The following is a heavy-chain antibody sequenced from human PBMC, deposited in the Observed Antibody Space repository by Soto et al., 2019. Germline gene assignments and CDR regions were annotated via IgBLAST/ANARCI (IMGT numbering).Heavy chain of an antibody. J-gene: IGHJ5*02. V-gene: IGHV4-39*07. CDR2: LYYTGST. CDR1: GGSIGSSSYY. D-gene: IGHD3-22*01. CDR3: ARLDSSGYYAGFDP. Sequence: PSETLSLTCIVSGGSIGSSSYYFVWIRHPPGKGLEWIGSLYYTGSTYYNPSLKSRVTISVDRSKNQFSLKLSSVTAADTAVYYCARLDSSGYYAGFDPWGQGTLVTVSS.